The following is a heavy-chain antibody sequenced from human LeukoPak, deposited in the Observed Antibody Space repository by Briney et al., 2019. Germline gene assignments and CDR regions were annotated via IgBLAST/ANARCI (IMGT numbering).Heavy chain of an antibody. CDR1: GFTFDAYA. V-gene: IGHV3-43*02. J-gene: IGHJ4*02. D-gene: IGHD1-26*01. Sequence: GGALRLSCAASGFTFDAYAMYWVRQAPGKGLECVSLISGDGGTTYYADSVKGRFTISRDNSKNSLYLQMNSLRTEDTALYYCAKEHSSSGSVDYWGQGTLVTVSS. CDR3: AKEHSSSGSVDY. CDR2: ISGDGGTT.